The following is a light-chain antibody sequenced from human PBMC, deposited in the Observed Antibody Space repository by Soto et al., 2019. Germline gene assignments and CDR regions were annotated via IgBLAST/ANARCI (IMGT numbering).Light chain of an antibody. CDR1: QSVSSN. Sequence: EIVMTQSPATLSVSPGERATLSCRASQSVSSNLAWYQQKPGQAPRLLIYGASTRATGIPARFSGSGSGTEFTLTISSLQSADFAVYYCQQYNNWLGTFGQGTKVEIK. V-gene: IGKV3-15*01. CDR2: GAS. J-gene: IGKJ1*01. CDR3: QQYNNWLGT.